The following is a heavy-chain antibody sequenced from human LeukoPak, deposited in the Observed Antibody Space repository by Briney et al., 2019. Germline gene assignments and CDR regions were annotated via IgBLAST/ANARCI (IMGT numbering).Heavy chain of an antibody. J-gene: IGHJ4*02. CDR2: IYYSGST. CDR1: GGSISSSSYY. V-gene: IGHV4-39*07. CDR3: ARVEMATIDY. D-gene: IGHD5-24*01. Sequence: SETLSLTCTVSGGSISSSSYYWGWIRQPPGKGLEWIGSIYYSGSTYYNPSLKSRVTISVDTSKNQFSLKLSSVTAADTAVYYCARVEMATIDYWGQGTLVAVSS.